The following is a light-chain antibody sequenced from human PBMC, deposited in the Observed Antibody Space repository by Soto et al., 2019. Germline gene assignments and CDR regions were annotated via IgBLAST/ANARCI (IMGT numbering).Light chain of an antibody. CDR1: SSDVGGYNF. Sequence: QSALTQPPSASGSPGQSVTISCTGTSSDVGGYNFVSWYQQHPGKAPKLIISEVNKRPSGVPNRFSGSKSVNTASLTVSGLQAEDEADYYCSSYAGTNNRYVFGTGTKLTVL. J-gene: IGLJ1*01. CDR3: SSYAGTNNRYV. CDR2: EVN. V-gene: IGLV2-8*01.